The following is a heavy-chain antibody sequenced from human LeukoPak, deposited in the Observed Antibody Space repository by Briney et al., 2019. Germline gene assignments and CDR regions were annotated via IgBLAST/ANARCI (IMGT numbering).Heavy chain of an antibody. D-gene: IGHD3-9*01. J-gene: IGHJ4*02. CDR2: ISSSSNTI. Sequence: GGSLRLSCAASGFTFSSYSMNWVRQTPGKGLEWLSYISSSSNTIYYADSVKDRFTISRDNSKNTLYLQMNSLRAEDTAVYYCARDSAAYYDILTGYYIGDFDYWGQGTLVTVSS. CDR1: GFTFSSYS. V-gene: IGHV3-48*01. CDR3: ARDSAAYYDILTGYYIGDFDY.